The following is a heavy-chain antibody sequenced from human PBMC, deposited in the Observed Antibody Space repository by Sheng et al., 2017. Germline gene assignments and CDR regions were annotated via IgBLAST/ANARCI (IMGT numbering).Heavy chain of an antibody. Sequence: QVQLVQSGAEVKKPGASVKVSCKASGYTFTSYGISWVRQAPGQGLEWMGWISAYNGNTNYAQKLQGRVTMTTDTSTSTAYMELRSLRSDDTAVYYCARAVWNYVSGSPPHAFDIWGQGTMVTVSS. CDR1: GYTFTSYG. J-gene: IGHJ3*02. CDR3: ARAVWNYVSGSPPHAFDI. V-gene: IGHV1-18*01. D-gene: IGHD1-7*01. CDR2: ISAYNGNT.